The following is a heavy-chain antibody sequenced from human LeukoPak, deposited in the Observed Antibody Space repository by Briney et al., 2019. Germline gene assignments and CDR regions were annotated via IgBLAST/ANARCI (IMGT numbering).Heavy chain of an antibody. J-gene: IGHJ3*02. CDR3: ARDSIVDGAFDI. V-gene: IGHV3-48*03. Sequence: GGSLRLSCAASGFTFSSYEMNWVRQAPGKGLEWVSYISSRGTTIYNADSVKGRFTISRDNAKNSLYLQMNSLRAEDTAVYYCARDSIVDGAFDIWGQGTMVTVSS. CDR2: ISSRGTTI. D-gene: IGHD2-15*01. CDR1: GFTFSSYE.